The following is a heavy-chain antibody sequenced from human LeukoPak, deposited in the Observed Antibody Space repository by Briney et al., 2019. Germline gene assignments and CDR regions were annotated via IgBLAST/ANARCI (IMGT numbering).Heavy chain of an antibody. CDR3: ARDPTPKNY. CDR2: INTNTGNP. Sequence: ASVKVSCKASGYTFTSHGISWVRQAPGQGLEWMGWINTNTGNPTYAQGFTGRFVFSLDTSVSTAYLQISSLKAEDTAVYYCARDPTPKNYWGQGTLVTVSS. V-gene: IGHV7-4-1*02. J-gene: IGHJ4*02. CDR1: GYTFTSHG.